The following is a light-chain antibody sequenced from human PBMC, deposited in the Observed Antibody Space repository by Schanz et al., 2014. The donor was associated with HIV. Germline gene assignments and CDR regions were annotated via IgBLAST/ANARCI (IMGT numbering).Light chain of an antibody. CDR2: DVN. Sequence: QSALTQPPSASGSPGQSVTISCTGTSGDIGGYNYVSWYQQHPGKAPKLIIYDVNNRPSGVPDRFSGSKSGNTASLTVSGLQAEDEADYYCSSYTRDTVLFGGGTKLTVL. CDR1: SGDIGGYNY. V-gene: IGLV2-8*01. CDR3: SSYTRDTVL. J-gene: IGLJ2*01.